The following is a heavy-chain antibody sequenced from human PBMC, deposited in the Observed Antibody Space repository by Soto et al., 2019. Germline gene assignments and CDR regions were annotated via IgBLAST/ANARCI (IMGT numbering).Heavy chain of an antibody. V-gene: IGHV3-21*01. CDR3: TRDASRDSSARGWFDP. CDR1: GFTFRSFT. CDR2: ISSNSAYI. D-gene: IGHD6-13*01. J-gene: IGHJ5*02. Sequence: GESLKISCAASGFTFRSFTMNWVRQAPGKGLEWVSTISSNSAYIYYTDALRGRFTISRDNAKNSLHLQMNSLRAEDTAVYYCTRDASRDSSARGWFDPWGPGTLVTVSS.